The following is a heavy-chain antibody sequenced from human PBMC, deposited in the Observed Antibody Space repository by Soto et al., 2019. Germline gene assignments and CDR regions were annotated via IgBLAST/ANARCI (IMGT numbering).Heavy chain of an antibody. CDR1: GFTFSNAW. CDR3: TTDVEVVVAANAAPPYYGMDV. Sequence: GGSLRLSCAASGFTFSNAWMNWVRQAPGKGLEWVGRIKSKTDGGTTDYAAPVKGRFTISRDDSKNTLYLQMNSLKTEDTAVYYCTTDVEVVVAANAAPPYYGMDVWGQGTTVTVSS. J-gene: IGHJ6*02. CDR2: IKSKTDGGTT. D-gene: IGHD2-15*01. V-gene: IGHV3-15*07.